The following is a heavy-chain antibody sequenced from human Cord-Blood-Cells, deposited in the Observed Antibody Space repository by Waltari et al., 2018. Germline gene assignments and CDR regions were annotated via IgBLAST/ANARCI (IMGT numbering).Heavy chain of an antibody. J-gene: IGHJ4*02. D-gene: IGHD5-12*01. CDR1: GFTFSSYG. CDR3: AKLSGYDTFDY. Sequence: QVQLVESGGGVVQPGRSLRLSCAASGFTFSSYGMHWVRQAPGKGLEWVAVISYDGSNKYYADSVKGRFTISRDNSKNTLYLQMNSLRAEDTAVYYCAKLSGYDTFDYWGQGTLVTVSS. CDR2: ISYDGSNK. V-gene: IGHV3-30*18.